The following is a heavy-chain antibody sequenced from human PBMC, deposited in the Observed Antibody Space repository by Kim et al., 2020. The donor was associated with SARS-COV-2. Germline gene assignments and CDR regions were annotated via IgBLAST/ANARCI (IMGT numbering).Heavy chain of an antibody. CDR2: FDPEDGET. Sequence: ASVKVSCKVSGYTLTELSMHWVRQAPGKGLEWMGGFDPEDGETIYAQKFQGRVTMTEDTSTDTAYMELSSLRSEDTAVYYCATSLLAAAGTGYWGQGTLVTVSS. CDR3: ATSLLAAAGTGY. V-gene: IGHV1-24*01. CDR1: GYTLTELS. D-gene: IGHD6-13*01. J-gene: IGHJ4*02.